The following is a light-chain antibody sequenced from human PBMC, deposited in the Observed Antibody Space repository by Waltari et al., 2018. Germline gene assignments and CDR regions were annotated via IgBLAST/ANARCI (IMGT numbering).Light chain of an antibody. J-gene: IGKJ3*01. V-gene: IGKV3-20*01. CDR3: QHYGTSPT. CDR1: QSVSSRS. Sequence: MVLTQLPGILSLSPGDTANISCRASQSVSSRSLAWYQQKPGQALRLLISDTSSSGSGITDRFSGCGSESDFTLTISGLEAYDFAVYYCQHYGTSPTFGPGTKVDI. CDR2: DTS.